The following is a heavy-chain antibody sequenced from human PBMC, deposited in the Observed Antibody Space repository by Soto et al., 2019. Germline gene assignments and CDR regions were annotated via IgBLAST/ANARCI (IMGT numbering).Heavy chain of an antibody. CDR2: SDPEEGDT. CDR1: AYTLTEFP. Sequence: QVKVVQSGAEVRKPGASVKLSCKVLAYTLTEFPIHWVRQAPGKGLEWMGVSDPEEGDTIFAQKFQGRVTMTEDTSTDTVYMELSSLRSEETAVYYCAIGGRAAEFDYWGQGTLVTVSS. V-gene: IGHV1-24*01. D-gene: IGHD2-15*01. CDR3: AIGGRAAEFDY. J-gene: IGHJ4*02.